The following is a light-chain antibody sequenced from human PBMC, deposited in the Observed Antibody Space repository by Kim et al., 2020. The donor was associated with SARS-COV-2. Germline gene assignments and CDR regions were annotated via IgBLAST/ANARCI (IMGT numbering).Light chain of an antibody. V-gene: IGLV3-1*01. J-gene: IGLJ2*01. CDR3: QAWDSSTVV. CDR2: QDS. CDR1: KLGNKY. Sequence: YELTQPPSVSVSPGQTASINCSGDKLGNKYACWYQQKPGQSPVLVIYQDSKRPSGIPERFSGSNSGNTATLTISGTQAMDEADYYCQAWDSSTVVFGGGTRLTVL.